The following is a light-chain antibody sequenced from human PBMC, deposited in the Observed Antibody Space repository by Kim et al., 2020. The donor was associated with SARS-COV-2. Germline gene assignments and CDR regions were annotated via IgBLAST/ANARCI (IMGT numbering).Light chain of an antibody. J-gene: IGKJ1*01. CDR3: QQYGSPWT. CDR1: QSVSSGY. V-gene: IGKV3-20*01. CDR2: GSS. Sequence: LSPGERATLSCRASQSVSSGYLAWYQQKPGQAPRLLIYGSSSAATGIPDIFSGSGAGTVFTLTISRLEPEDFAVYYCQQYGSPWTFGQGTKVDIK.